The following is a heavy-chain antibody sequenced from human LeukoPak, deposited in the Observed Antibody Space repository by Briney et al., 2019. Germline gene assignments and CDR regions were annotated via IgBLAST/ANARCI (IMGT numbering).Heavy chain of an antibody. CDR3: ARGSYQYYYYYMDV. CDR2: IKQDGSEK. CDR1: GFTFSSYW. Sequence: AGGSLRLSCAASGFTFSSYWMSWVRQAPGKGLEWVANIKQDGSEKYYVDSVKGRFTISRDNAKNSLYLQMNSLRAEDTAVYYCARGSYQYYYYYMDVWGKGTTVTVSS. V-gene: IGHV3-7*01. D-gene: IGHD1-26*01. J-gene: IGHJ6*03.